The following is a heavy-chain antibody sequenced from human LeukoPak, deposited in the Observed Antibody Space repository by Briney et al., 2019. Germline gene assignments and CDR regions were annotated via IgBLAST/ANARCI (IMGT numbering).Heavy chain of an antibody. J-gene: IGHJ4*02. CDR1: GFTVSSNY. CDR2: IYSGGST. V-gene: IGHV3-53*01. D-gene: IGHD2-15*01. Sequence: GGSLRLSCAASGFTVSSNYMSWVRQAPGKGLGWVSVIYSGGSTYYADSVKGRFTISRDNSKNTLYLQMNSLRAEDTAVYYCAKDGVVVAATWMYYFDYWGQGTLVTVSS. CDR3: AKDGVVVAATWMYYFDY.